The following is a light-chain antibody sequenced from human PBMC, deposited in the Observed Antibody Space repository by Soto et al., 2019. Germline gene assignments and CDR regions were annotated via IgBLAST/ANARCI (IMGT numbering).Light chain of an antibody. CDR1: QGISSY. J-gene: IGKJ5*01. CDR3: QQRSNWPPIT. Sequence: DIHLTQSPSFLSASVGDRVTITCRASQGISSYLAWYQQKPGKAPKLLIYAASTLQSGVPSRFSGSGSGTEFTLTISSLEPEDFAVYYCQQRSNWPPITFGQGTRLEIK. CDR2: AAS. V-gene: IGKV1-9*01.